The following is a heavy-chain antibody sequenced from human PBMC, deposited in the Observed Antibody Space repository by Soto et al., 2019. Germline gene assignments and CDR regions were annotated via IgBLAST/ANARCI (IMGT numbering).Heavy chain of an antibody. Sequence: PGGSLRLSCAASGFTFSSYAMSWVRQAPGKGLEWVSAISGSGGSTYYADSVKGRFTISRDNSKNTLYLQMNSLRAEDTAVYYCAKRSNYYDSSGSGFYFDYWGQGTLVTVSS. CDR1: GFTFSSYA. V-gene: IGHV3-23*01. J-gene: IGHJ4*02. CDR2: ISGSGGST. D-gene: IGHD3-22*01. CDR3: AKRSNYYDSSGSGFYFDY.